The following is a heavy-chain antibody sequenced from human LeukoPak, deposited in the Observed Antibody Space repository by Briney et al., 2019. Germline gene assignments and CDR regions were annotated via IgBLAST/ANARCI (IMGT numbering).Heavy chain of an antibody. V-gene: IGHV3-9*01. Sequence: GRSLRLSCAASGFTFDDYAMHWVRQAPGKGLEWVSGISWNSGSIGYADSVKGRFTISRDNAKNSLYLQMNSLRAEDTAVYYCAIAAAGPLESYWGQGTLVTVSS. CDR2: ISWNSGSI. CDR1: GFTFDDYA. CDR3: AIAAAGPLESY. J-gene: IGHJ4*02. D-gene: IGHD6-13*01.